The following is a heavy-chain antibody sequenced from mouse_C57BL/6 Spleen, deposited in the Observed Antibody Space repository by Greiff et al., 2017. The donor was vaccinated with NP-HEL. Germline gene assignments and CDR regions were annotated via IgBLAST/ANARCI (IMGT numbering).Heavy chain of an antibody. Sequence: VKLVESGPGLVAPSQSLSITCTVSGFSLTSYAISWVRQPPGKGLEWLGVIWTGGGTNYNSALKSRLSISKDNSKSQVFLKMNSLQTDDTARYYCARSSSLGRRGGFYAMDYWGQGTSVTVSS. CDR3: ARSSSLGRRGGFYAMDY. CDR2: IWTGGGT. V-gene: IGHV2-9-1*01. J-gene: IGHJ4*01. D-gene: IGHD4-1*01. CDR1: GFSLTSYA.